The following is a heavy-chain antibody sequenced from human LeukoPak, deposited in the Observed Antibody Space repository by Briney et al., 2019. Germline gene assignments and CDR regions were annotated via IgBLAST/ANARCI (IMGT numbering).Heavy chain of an antibody. J-gene: IGHJ4*02. V-gene: IGHV4-59*01. CDR1: GGSISGYY. Sequence: SETLSLTCTVSGGSISGYYWTWIRQPPGKGLQWIGYIYYSGSTNYNPSLKSRVTISIDTSKNQFSLKMNSVTAADTAVYYCAREAGEYYDSSGPVYFDYWGQGSLVTVSS. CDR3: AREAGEYYDSSGPVYFDY. CDR2: IYYSGST. D-gene: IGHD3-22*01.